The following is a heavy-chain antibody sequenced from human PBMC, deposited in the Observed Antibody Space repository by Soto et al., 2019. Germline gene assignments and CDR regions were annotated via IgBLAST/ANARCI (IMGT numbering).Heavy chain of an antibody. CDR2: IWYDGSNK. V-gene: IGHV3-33*01. CDR1: GFTFSSYG. Sequence: QVQLVESGGGVVQPGRSLRLSCAASGFTFSSYGMHWVRQAPGKGLEWVAVIWYDGSNKYYADSVKGRFTISRDNSKNTLYLQMNSLRAEDTAVYYCARGGSSGYCIDYWGQRTLVTVSS. CDR3: ARGGSSGYCIDY. D-gene: IGHD3-22*01. J-gene: IGHJ4*02.